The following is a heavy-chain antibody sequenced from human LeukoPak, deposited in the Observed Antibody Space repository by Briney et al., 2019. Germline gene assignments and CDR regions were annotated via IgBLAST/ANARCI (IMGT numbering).Heavy chain of an antibody. CDR2: ISADGSST. V-gene: IGHV3-74*01. J-gene: IGHJ6*03. Sequence: PGGSLRLSCAASGFTFSRYWMHWVRQPPGRGLEWVSRISADGSSTTYADSVKGRFTISRDNAKNTLYLQMNSLRAEDTAVYYCARDTNYCMDVWGKGTTVIVSS. CDR1: GFTFSRYW. CDR3: ARDTNYCMDV. D-gene: IGHD3-3*01.